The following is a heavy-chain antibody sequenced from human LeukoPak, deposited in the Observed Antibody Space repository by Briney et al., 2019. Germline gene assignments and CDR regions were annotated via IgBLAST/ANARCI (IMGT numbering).Heavy chain of an antibody. Sequence: ASVKVSCKASGGTFSSYAISWVRQAPGQGLEWMGRIIPILGIANYAQKFQGRVTITADKSTSTAYMELSSLRSEDTAVYYCARDDPDCGGDCYWSQLGVPAAEYFQHWGQGTLVTVSS. CDR3: ARDDPDCGGDCYWSQLGVPAAEYFQH. D-gene: IGHD2-21*02. V-gene: IGHV1-69*04. J-gene: IGHJ1*01. CDR2: IIPILGIA. CDR1: GGTFSSYA.